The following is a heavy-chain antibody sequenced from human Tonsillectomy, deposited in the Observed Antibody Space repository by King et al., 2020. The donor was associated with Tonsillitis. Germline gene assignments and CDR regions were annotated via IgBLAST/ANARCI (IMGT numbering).Heavy chain of an antibody. V-gene: IGHV1-3*01. J-gene: IGHJ5*02. CDR2: INAGNGNT. D-gene: IGHD2-2*01. CDR3: ARDLYCSSTSCYANWFDP. Sequence: QLVQSGAEVKKPGASVKVSCKASGYIFTSYAMHWVRQAPGQRLEWMGWINAGNGNTKYSQKFQGRVTITRDTSASTAYMELSSLRSEDTAVYYCARDLYCSSTSCYANWFDPWGQGTLVTVSS. CDR1: GYIFTSYA.